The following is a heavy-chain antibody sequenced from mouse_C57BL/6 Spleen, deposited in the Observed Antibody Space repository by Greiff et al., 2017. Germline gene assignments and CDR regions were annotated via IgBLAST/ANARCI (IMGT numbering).Heavy chain of an antibody. D-gene: IGHD2-2*01. Sequence: VQLQQPGAELVMPGASVKLSCKASGYTFTSYWMHWVKQRPGQGLEWIGEIDPSDSYTNYNQKFKGKSTLTVDKSSSTAYMQLSSLTSEDSAVYYCARNGYDDPAWFADWGQGTLVTVSA. V-gene: IGHV1-69*01. CDR1: GYTFTSYW. CDR3: ARNGYDDPAWFAD. CDR2: IDPSDSYT. J-gene: IGHJ3*01.